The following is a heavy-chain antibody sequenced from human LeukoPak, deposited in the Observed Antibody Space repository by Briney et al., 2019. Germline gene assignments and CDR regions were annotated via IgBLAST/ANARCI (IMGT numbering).Heavy chain of an antibody. Sequence: SGPTLVKPSETLSLTCTVSGGSVSSGSYYWSWIRQPPGKGLEWIGYIYYSGSTNYNPSLKSRVTISVDTSKNQFSRKLSSVTAADTAVYYCARARLGGYCSGGSCCHFDYWGQGTLVTVSS. CDR2: IYYSGST. CDR1: GGSVSSGSYY. J-gene: IGHJ4*02. CDR3: ARARLGGYCSGGSCCHFDY. V-gene: IGHV4-61*01. D-gene: IGHD2-15*01.